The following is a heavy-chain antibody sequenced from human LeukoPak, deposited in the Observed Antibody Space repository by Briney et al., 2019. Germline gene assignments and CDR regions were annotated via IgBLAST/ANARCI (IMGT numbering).Heavy chain of an antibody. J-gene: IGHJ4*02. CDR1: GFSVSSYW. V-gene: IGHV3-7*01. D-gene: IGHD6-13*01. Sequence: GGSLRLSCAVSGFSVSSYWMTWVRQAPGKGLEWVANIKQDGSEKNYVDSVKGRFTISRDNAENSLFLQMNSLRVEDTAVYYCAREWQGGIATAGTRIEGDYWGQGTLVAVSS. CDR2: IKQDGSEK. CDR3: AREWQGGIATAGTRIEGDY.